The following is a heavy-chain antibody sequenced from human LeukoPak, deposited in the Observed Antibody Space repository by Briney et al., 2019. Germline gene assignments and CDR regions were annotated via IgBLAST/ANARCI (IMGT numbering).Heavy chain of an antibody. D-gene: IGHD6-19*01. V-gene: IGHV3-7*04. CDR2: IKQDGSER. CDR3: ARARLAVSGNYFEN. Sequence: GGSLRLSCAASGFTFSSYWMSWVRQAPGKGLEWVANIKQDGSERYYVDSVKGRFTISRDNAKNSLYLQMNSLRVEDTAVYHCARARLAVSGNYFENWGQGTLVTVSS. J-gene: IGHJ4*02. CDR1: GFTFSSYW.